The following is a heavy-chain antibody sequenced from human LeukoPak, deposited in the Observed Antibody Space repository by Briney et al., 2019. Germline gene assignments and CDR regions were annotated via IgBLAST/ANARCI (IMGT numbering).Heavy chain of an antibody. CDR3: ARGIQLWNFDY. CDR2: IYHSGST. Sequence: LRLSCAASGFTFSSYSMNWIRQPPGKGLEWIGYIYHSGSTYYNPSLKSRVTISVDRSKNQFSLKLSSVTAADTAVYYCARGIQLWNFDYWGQGTLVTVSS. CDR1: GFTFSSYS. D-gene: IGHD5-18*01. V-gene: IGHV4-30-2*01. J-gene: IGHJ4*02.